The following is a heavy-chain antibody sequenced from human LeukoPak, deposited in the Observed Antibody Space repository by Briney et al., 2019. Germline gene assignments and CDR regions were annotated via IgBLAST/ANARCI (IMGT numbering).Heavy chain of an antibody. Sequence: GGSLRLSCAASGFTFSSYAMSWVRQAPGKGLEWVSAISGSGGSTYYADSVKGRFTISRDSSKNTLYLQMNSLRAEDTAVYYCARARGGPDFDYWGQGTLVTVSS. D-gene: IGHD3-10*01. V-gene: IGHV3-23*01. CDR2: ISGSGGST. CDR1: GFTFSSYA. J-gene: IGHJ4*02. CDR3: ARARGGPDFDY.